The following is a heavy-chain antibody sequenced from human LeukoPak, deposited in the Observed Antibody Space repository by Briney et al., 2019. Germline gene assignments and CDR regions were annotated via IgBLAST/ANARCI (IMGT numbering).Heavy chain of an antibody. V-gene: IGHV1-69*13. Sequence: SVTVSCTASGGTFSSYAISWVRQAPGQGLEWMGGIIPIFGTANYAQKFQGRVTITADESTSTAYMELSSLRSEDTAVYYCATHCSSTSCPFDYWGQGTLVTVSS. CDR3: ATHCSSTSCPFDY. J-gene: IGHJ4*02. D-gene: IGHD2-2*01. CDR1: GGTFSSYA. CDR2: IIPIFGTA.